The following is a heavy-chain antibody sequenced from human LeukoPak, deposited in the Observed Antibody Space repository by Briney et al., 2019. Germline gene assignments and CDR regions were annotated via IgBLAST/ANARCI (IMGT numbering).Heavy chain of an antibody. CDR1: GYTFTGYY. CDR3: ARVTMVRGGGFDY. Sequence: GASVKVSCKASGYTFTGYYMHWVRQAPGQGLEWMGWINPNSGGTNYAQKFQGRVTMTRDTSISTAYMELSRPRSDDTAVYYCARVTMVRGGGFDYWGRGTLVTVSS. CDR2: INPNSGGT. V-gene: IGHV1-2*02. J-gene: IGHJ4*02. D-gene: IGHD3-10*01.